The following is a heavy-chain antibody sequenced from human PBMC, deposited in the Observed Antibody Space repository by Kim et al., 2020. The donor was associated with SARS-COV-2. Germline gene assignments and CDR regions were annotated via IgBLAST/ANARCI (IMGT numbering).Heavy chain of an antibody. V-gene: IGHV3-30*18. D-gene: IGHD3-3*01. CDR2: ITYDGSVK. CDR3: AKGLTILLDF. CDR1: GFTFSNYG. J-gene: IGHJ4*02. Sequence: GGSLRLSCAASGFTFSNYGMHWVRQAPGKGLVWGSPITYDGSVKNYADSVKGRFTISRDDSKNTLYLEMNSLRVEDTAVYYCAKGLTILLDFWGQGSLVTVSS.